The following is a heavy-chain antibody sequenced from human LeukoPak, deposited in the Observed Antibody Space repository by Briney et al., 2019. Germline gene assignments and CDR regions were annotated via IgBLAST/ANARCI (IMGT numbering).Heavy chain of an antibody. Sequence: GGSLRLSCAASGFTFNSYGMHWVRQAPGKGLEWVAIISYDGSNKHYADSVKGRFTISRDNAKNSLYLQMNSLRAEDTAVYYCARGGSWSHYFDYWGQGTLVTVSS. J-gene: IGHJ4*02. CDR2: ISYDGSNK. CDR1: GFTFNSYG. CDR3: ARGGSWSHYFDY. D-gene: IGHD6-13*01. V-gene: IGHV3-30-3*01.